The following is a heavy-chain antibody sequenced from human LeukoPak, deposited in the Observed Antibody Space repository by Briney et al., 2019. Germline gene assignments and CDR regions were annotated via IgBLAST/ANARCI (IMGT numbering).Heavy chain of an antibody. CDR1: GFTFSSYW. J-gene: IGHJ3*02. CDR2: IKRDGSDT. Sequence: PGRSLRLSCAASGFTFSSYWMTWVRQAPGGGLECEANIKRDGSDTHYLASLKGRFTISRDNAKSSLSLQMNSLRAEDTAVYYCARDSSYCSGGVCFDVFDIWGQGTMVVVSS. V-gene: IGHV3-7*01. D-gene: IGHD2-8*02. CDR3: ARDSSYCSGGVCFDVFDI.